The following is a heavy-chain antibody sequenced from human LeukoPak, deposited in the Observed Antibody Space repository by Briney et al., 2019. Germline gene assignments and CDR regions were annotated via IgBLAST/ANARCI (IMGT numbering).Heavy chain of an antibody. CDR3: ARGATDTTRWFDP. CDR2: ISSSSHYI. J-gene: IGHJ5*02. CDR1: GFTFSSYS. V-gene: IGHV3-21*01. D-gene: IGHD1-7*01. Sequence: GGSLRLSCAASGFTFSSYSLNWVRQAPGMGLEWVSSISSSSHYIYYADSVKGRFTISRDNAKNSLYLQMNSLRAEDTAVYYCARGATDTTRWFDPWGQGTLVTVSS.